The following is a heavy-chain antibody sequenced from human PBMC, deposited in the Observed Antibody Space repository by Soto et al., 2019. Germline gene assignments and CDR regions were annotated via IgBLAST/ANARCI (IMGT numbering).Heavy chain of an antibody. J-gene: IGHJ6*02. Sequence: ASVKVSCKASGYTFTSYDINWVRRATGQGLEWMGWMNPNSGNTGYAQKFQGRVTMTRNTSISTAYMELSSLRSEDTAVYYCARDLITMVRGIYYYYGMDVWGQGTTVTVSS. CDR1: GYTFTSYD. CDR2: MNPNSGNT. V-gene: IGHV1-8*01. D-gene: IGHD3-10*01. CDR3: ARDLITMVRGIYYYYGMDV.